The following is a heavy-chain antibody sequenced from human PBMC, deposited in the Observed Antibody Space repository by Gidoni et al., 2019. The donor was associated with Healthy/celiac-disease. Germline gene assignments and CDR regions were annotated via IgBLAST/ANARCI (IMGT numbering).Heavy chain of an antibody. CDR3: ARIGRYDSSGYYYYYGMDV. D-gene: IGHD3-22*01. Sequence: QVQLQQWGAGLLKPSETLSLTCAVYGGSFSGYYWSWIRQPPGKGLEWIGEINHSGSTNYNPSLKSRVTISVDTSKNQFSLKLSSVTAADTAVYYCARIGRYDSSGYYYYYGMDVWGQGTTVTVSS. J-gene: IGHJ6*02. V-gene: IGHV4-34*01. CDR2: INHSGST. CDR1: GGSFSGYY.